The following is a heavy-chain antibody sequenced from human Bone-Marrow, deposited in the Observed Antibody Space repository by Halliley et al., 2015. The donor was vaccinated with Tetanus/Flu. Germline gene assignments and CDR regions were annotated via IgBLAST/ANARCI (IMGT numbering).Heavy chain of an antibody. J-gene: IGHJ6*02. CDR3: ARERVASIEWGFYYYGMDV. V-gene: IGHV3-11*05. CDR2: SSSHA. D-gene: IGHD3-10*01. Sequence: SSSHANYADSVRDRFIISRDNAKNTVSLQMNSLRVDDTAVYYCARERVASIEWGFYYYGMDVWGQGTTVTVSS.